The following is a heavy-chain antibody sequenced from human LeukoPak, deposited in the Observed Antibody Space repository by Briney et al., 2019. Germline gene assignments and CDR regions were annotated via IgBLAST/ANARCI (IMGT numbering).Heavy chain of an antibody. D-gene: IGHD3-10*01. CDR3: AEVESSYCRI. J-gene: IGHJ4*02. Sequence: GGSQRLSCVASGLTFGNYGMNWVRQAPGKGLEWVSSIGGGGYTTYYADSVRGRFTISRDNSKNSMYLQMSSLRAEDTAIYYCAEVESSYCRIWGQGTLVTVSS. CDR2: IGGGGYTT. CDR1: GLTFGNYG. V-gene: IGHV3-23*01.